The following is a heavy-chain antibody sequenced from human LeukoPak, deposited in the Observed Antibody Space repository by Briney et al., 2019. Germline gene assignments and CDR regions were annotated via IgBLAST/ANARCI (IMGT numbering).Heavy chain of an antibody. CDR2: INHSGST. Sequence: SETLSLTCAVYGGSFSGYYWSWIRQPPGKGLEWIGEINHSGSTNYNPSLKSRVTISVDTSKSQFALKLSSVTAAETAVYYCARVPIDYYDSSGYYWGQGTLVTVSS. V-gene: IGHV4-34*01. CDR1: GGSFSGYY. J-gene: IGHJ4*02. D-gene: IGHD3-22*01. CDR3: ARVPIDYYDSSGYY.